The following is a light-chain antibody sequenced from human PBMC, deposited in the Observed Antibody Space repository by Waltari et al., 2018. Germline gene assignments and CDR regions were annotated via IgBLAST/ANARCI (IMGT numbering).Light chain of an antibody. CDR3: QHYVRLPAT. Sequence: VLTQSPGTSSLSPGGRAPPSCRASQSVGRSLAWYQQKRGQAPRLLIYGASSRATGIPDRFTGSGSGTDFSLTISRLEPEDFAVYYCQHYVRLPATFGQGTDVEIK. CDR1: QSVGRS. J-gene: IGKJ1*01. V-gene: IGKV3-20*01. CDR2: GAS.